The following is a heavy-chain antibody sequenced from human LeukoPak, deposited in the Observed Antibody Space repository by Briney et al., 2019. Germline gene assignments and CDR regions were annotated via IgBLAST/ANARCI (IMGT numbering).Heavy chain of an antibody. Sequence: SGGSLRLSCAASGFTFSSYGMHWVRQAPGKGLEWVAVISYDGSNKYYADSVKGRFTISRDNSKNTLYLQMNSLRTEDTAVYYCARDLTVTDYYYYGMDVWGQGTTVTVSS. CDR2: ISYDGSNK. J-gene: IGHJ6*02. V-gene: IGHV3-30*19. CDR1: GFTFSSYG. CDR3: ARDLTVTDYYYYGMDV. D-gene: IGHD4-11*01.